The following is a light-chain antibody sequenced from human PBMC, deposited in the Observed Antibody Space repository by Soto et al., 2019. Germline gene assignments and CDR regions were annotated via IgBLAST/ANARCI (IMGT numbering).Light chain of an antibody. CDR3: QEYNAWPPGT. V-gene: IGKV3D-15*01. J-gene: IGKJ1*01. CDR1: QSVKNH. CDR2: DAS. Sequence: TQSPATLSASSGEGITLSYRASQSVKNHLAWYQHRPGQAPRLLFYDASIRATGIPARFSAGGSGTEFTLVISSLQSEDAAVYYCQEYNAWPPGTFGQGTKVEIK.